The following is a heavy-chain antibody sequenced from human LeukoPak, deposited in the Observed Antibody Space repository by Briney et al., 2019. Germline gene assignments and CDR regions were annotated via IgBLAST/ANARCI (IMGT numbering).Heavy chain of an antibody. CDR1: GGSISSDNYY. D-gene: IGHD3-10*01. J-gene: IGHJ4*02. V-gene: IGHV4-39*01. CDR3: AKHYMGGSYNHGLDC. CDR2: IYYSGTT. Sequence: SETLSLTCTVSGGSISSDNYYWGWIRQPPGKGLEWIGSIYYSGTTYYNPSLKSRVTISVDTSKNQFSLKLSSVTAADTALDYCAKHYMGGSYNHGLDCWGQGTLVTVSS.